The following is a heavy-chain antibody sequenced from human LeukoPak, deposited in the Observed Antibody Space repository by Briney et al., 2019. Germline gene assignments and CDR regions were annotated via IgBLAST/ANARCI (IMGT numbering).Heavy chain of an antibody. D-gene: IGHD5-24*01. Sequence: GGSLTLSCAASGFTFTSYAMSWVRQAPGKGLEWVSTISGNRDNTYYADSVKGRFTISRDNSKNTLYLQMNSLIAEDTAVYYCAKSGYNRFDYWGQGTRVTVSS. J-gene: IGHJ4*02. CDR2: ISGNRDNT. CDR1: GFTFTSYA. V-gene: IGHV3-23*01. CDR3: AKSGYNRFDY.